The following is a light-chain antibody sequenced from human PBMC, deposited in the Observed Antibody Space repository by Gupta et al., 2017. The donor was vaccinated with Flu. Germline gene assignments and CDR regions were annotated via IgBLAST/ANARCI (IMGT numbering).Light chain of an antibody. Sequence: QSALTQPASVSGSPGQSLTISCVGTSNDVGSYNRVSWYQHHPGKAPELIIFEGTKRPSGVSARFSGSKSGNTASLIVSGLQPEDEAHYYCCSYAGSSTCLFGGGTKLTV. CDR1: SNDVGSYNR. CDR3: CSYAGSSTCL. CDR2: EGT. J-gene: IGLJ3*02. V-gene: IGLV2-23*01.